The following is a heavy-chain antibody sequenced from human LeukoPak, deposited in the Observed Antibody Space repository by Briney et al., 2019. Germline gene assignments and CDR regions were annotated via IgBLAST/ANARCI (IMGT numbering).Heavy chain of an antibody. CDR3: ARGSGGSYFDY. J-gene: IGHJ4*02. V-gene: IGHV3-23*01. D-gene: IGHD1-26*01. Sequence: DSVKGRFTISRDISKNTLYLQMNSLRAEDTAVYYCARGSGGSYFDYWGQGTLVTVSS.